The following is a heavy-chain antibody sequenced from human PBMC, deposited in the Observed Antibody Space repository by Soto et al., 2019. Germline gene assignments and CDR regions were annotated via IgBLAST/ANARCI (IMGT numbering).Heavy chain of an antibody. CDR1: GGSISSYY. J-gene: IGHJ6*02. D-gene: IGHD5-18*01. CDR2: IYYSGST. V-gene: IGHV4-59*01. CDR3: ARGQAMANPKGKYYCGMDV. Sequence: QVQLQESGPGLVKPSETLSLTCTVSGGSISSYYWSWIRQPPGKGLEWIGYIYYSGSTNYNPSLKRRVTISVDTSKNQFSLKLSSVTAADTAVYYCARGQAMANPKGKYYCGMDVWGQGTTVTVSS.